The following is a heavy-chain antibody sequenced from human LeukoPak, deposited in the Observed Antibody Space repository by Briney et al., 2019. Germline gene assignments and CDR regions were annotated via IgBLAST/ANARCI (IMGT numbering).Heavy chain of an antibody. V-gene: IGHV1-69*01. CDR3: ARGPTPYYYYYMDV. J-gene: IGHJ6*03. Sequence: SVKVSCKACGGTFSSYAISWVRQAPGQGLELMGGIIPIFGTANYAQKFQGRVTITADESTSTAYMELSSLRSEDTAVYYCARGPTPYYYYYMDVWGKGTTVTVFS. CDR1: GGTFSSYA. CDR2: IIPIFGTA.